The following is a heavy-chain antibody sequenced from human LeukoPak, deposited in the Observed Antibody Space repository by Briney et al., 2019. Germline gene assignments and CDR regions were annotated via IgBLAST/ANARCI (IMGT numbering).Heavy chain of an antibody. CDR3: ATGAATVTTGYFDL. D-gene: IGHD4-17*01. Sequence: ASVTVSCKVSGYTLTELSMHWVRQAPGKGLEWMGGFDPEDGETIYAQKFQGRVTMTEDTSTDTAYMELSSLRSEDTAVYYCATGAATVTTGYFDLWGRGTLVTVSS. V-gene: IGHV1-24*01. J-gene: IGHJ2*01. CDR1: GYTLTELS. CDR2: FDPEDGET.